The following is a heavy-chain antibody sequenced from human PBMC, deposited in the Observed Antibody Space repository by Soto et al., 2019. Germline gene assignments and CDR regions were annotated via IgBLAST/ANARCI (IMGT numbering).Heavy chain of an antibody. CDR2: INSDGSST. V-gene: IGHV3-74*01. CDR3: ARDRDNWNDFDY. J-gene: IGHJ4*02. D-gene: IGHD1-1*01. Sequence: GGALRLSRGGSGFTLSRYWMHLGRQAPGKGLVWVSRINSDGSSTSYADSVKGRFTISRDNAKNTLYLQMNSLRAEDTAVYYCARDRDNWNDFDYWGQGTLVTVSS. CDR1: GFTLSRYW.